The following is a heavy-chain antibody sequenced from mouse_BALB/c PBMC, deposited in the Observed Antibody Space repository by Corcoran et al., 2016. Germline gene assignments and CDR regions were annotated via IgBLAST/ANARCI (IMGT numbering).Heavy chain of an antibody. Sequence: EVQLQQSGAELVKPGASVKLSCTATGFNIKDTYMHWVKHRPEQGLEWIGRIDPANGNTKYDPKFQGKATITADTSSNTAYLQLSSLTSEDTAVYYCARESMVDYYAMDYWGQGTSVTVSS. J-gene: IGHJ4*01. CDR2: IDPANGNT. CDR3: ARESMVDYYAMDY. CDR1: GFNIKDTY. V-gene: IGHV14-3*02. D-gene: IGHD2-10*02.